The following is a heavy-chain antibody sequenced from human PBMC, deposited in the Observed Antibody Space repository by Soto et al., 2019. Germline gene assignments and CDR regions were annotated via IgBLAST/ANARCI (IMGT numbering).Heavy chain of an antibody. J-gene: IGHJ6*02. Sequence: EVQLVEFGGGLVQPGGSLRLSCAASEFTFNNYWMHWVRNVPGKGLEWVSRINTDGSTTNDADSVMGRCTTSRDNPDSTVNLQMNRLSAEETAMYYCARGIYLQYGVDAWGQGATVTVSS. CDR3: ARGIYLQYGVDA. CDR2: INTDGSTT. CDR1: EFTFNNYW. V-gene: IGHV3-74*01. D-gene: IGHD3-16*02.